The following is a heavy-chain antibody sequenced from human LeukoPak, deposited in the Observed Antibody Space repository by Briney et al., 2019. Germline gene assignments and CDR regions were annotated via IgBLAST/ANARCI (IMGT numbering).Heavy chain of an antibody. CDR1: GGSISDYY. J-gene: IGHJ4*02. Sequence: SESLSLTCTVSGGSISDYYWSWIRQPPGKGLEWIGYIYTSGSTNYNPSLKSRVTISVDTSKNQFSLKLSSVTAADTAVYYCARHACISSTSCYTDYWGQGTLVTVSS. V-gene: IGHV4-4*09. CDR2: IYTSGST. CDR3: ARHACISSTSCYTDY. D-gene: IGHD2-2*02.